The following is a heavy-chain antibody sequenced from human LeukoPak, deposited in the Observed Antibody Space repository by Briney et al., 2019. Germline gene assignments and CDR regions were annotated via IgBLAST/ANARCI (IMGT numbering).Heavy chain of an antibody. CDR2: ISYDGSNK. D-gene: IGHD3-10*01. J-gene: IGHJ4*02. Sequence: GGSLRLSCAASGFTFSSYAMHWVRQAPGKGLEWVAVISYDGSNKYYADSVKGRFTVSRDNSKNTLYLQMNSLRAEDTAVYYCARVDYYGSGSRPFDYWGQGTLVTVSS. CDR1: GFTFSSYA. V-gene: IGHV3-30-3*01. CDR3: ARVDYYGSGSRPFDY.